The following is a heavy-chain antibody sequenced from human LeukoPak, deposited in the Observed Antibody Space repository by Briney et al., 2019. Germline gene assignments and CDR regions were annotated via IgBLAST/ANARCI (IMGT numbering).Heavy chain of an antibody. V-gene: IGHV3-21*01. CDR1: GFTFSIYT. J-gene: IGHJ4*02. CDR3: ARDQCSTTTCPIDY. D-gene: IGHD2-2*01. CDR2: ISTSSHYI. Sequence: KSGGSLRLSCAASGFTFSIYTMDWVRQAPGKGLEWVSSISTSSHYIYYADSVKGRVTISRDNAKSLLYLQLDSLRAEDTAVYYCARDQCSTTTCPIDYWGQGTLVTVAS.